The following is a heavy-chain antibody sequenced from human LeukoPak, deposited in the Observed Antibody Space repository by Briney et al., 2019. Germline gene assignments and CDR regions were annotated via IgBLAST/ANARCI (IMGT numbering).Heavy chain of an antibody. D-gene: IGHD6-13*01. V-gene: IGHV1-3*01. J-gene: IGHJ3*02. CDR3: AREWIAAAGTLNDAFDI. CDR1: GYTFTSFA. Sequence: ASVKVSCKASGYTFTSFAMHWVRQAPGQRLEWMGWINAGNGNTKYSQKFQGRVTITADESTSTAYMELSSLRSEDTAVYYCAREWIAAAGTLNDAFDIWGQGTMVTVSS. CDR2: INAGNGNT.